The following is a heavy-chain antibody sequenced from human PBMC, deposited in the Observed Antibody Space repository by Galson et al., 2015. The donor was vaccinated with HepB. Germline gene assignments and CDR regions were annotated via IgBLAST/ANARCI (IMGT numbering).Heavy chain of an antibody. CDR1: GFTFNRYA. CDR2: ISVDGDDS. V-gene: IGHV3-23*01. Sequence: SLRLSCAASGFTFNRYAMSWVRQAPGKGLEWVSSISVDGDDSYYAYSVRGRFTISRDNSKNTLYLQMNSLTAEDAAVYYCAKVEGPPLGILYYFAYWGQGTLVTVSS. D-gene: IGHD3-3*02. J-gene: IGHJ4*02. CDR3: AKVEGPPLGILYYFAY.